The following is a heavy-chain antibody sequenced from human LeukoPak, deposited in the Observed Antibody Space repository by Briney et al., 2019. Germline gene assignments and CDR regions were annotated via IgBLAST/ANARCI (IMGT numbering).Heavy chain of an antibody. CDR2: IDNSGST. D-gene: IGHD6-19*01. J-gene: IGHJ4*02. CDR1: GGHIASFF. CDR3: ASGAGWLIDY. V-gene: IGHV4-4*08. Sequence: PSETLSLTCTVSGGHIASFFWNWIRQPPGKGLEWIGYIDNSGSTKYTPSLKRRITMSRDTSKKQLSLKLASVTAADMAMYYCASGAGWLIDYWGQGTLVSVSS.